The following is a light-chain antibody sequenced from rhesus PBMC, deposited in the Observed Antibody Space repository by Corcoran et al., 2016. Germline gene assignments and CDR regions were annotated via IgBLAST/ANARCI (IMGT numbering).Light chain of an antibody. V-gene: IGKV1S16*01. Sequence: DIQMTQSPSSLSVSVGDTVTITCRASQGTSNYLAWYQQKPGKAPNPLIDSASSLESGVPSRFSGSGSGTVFTLTFSSLQPVAFATYYCQQHNSSPRAFGQRTKVEI. J-gene: IGKJ1*01. CDR2: SAS. CDR3: QQHNSSPRA. CDR1: QGTSNY.